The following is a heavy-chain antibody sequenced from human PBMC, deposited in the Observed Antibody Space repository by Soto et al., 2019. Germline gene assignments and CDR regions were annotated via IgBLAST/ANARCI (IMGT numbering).Heavy chain of an antibody. CDR3: ARGSVDTVESRGFYEY. J-gene: IGHJ4*02. V-gene: IGHV4-34*01. D-gene: IGHD3-22*01. Sequence: SEPLSLTCAVYGESFSAYYWSCIRQPPGKGLEWIGEINHSGGTSYNPSLKSRVTISVDTSKSQFSLKLTSVKAADRAVYYCARGSVDTVESRGFYEYWVQGTPVTV. CDR2: INHSGGT. CDR1: GESFSAYY.